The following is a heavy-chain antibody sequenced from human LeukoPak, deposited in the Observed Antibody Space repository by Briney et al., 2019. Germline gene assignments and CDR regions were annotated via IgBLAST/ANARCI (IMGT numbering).Heavy chain of an antibody. J-gene: IGHJ4*02. CDR1: GYTLTELS. V-gene: IGHV1-24*01. CDR2: FDPEDGET. Sequence: ASVKVSCKVSGYTLTELSMHWVRQAPGKGLEWMRGFDPEDGETIYAQKFQGRVTMTEDTSTDTAYMELSSLRSEDTAVYYCATYLITMVRGVISPPFHYWGQGTLVTVSS. CDR3: ATYLITMVRGVISPPFHY. D-gene: IGHD3-10*01.